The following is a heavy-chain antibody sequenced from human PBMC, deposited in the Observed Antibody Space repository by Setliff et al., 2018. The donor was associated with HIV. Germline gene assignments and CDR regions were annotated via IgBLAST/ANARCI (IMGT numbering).Heavy chain of an antibody. CDR1: GGSIRTGAYY. J-gene: IGHJ4*02. D-gene: IGHD3-16*01. Sequence: TLSLTCTVSGGSIRTGAYYWGWIRQPPGKGLEWIGSIYYDGRTFYKPSLKSRLTISVDSSKNQFSLKLSSVTAADTAVYYCARGGYDYARYFDYWGQGSLVTVSS. CDR2: IYYDGRT. V-gene: IGHV4-39*07. CDR3: ARGGYDYARYFDY.